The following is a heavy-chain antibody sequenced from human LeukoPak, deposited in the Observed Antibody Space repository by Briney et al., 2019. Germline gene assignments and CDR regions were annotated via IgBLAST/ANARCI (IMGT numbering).Heavy chain of an antibody. D-gene: IGHD1-26*01. J-gene: IGHJ1*01. CDR1: GYTLTVLS. CDR2: FDPEDGET. V-gene: IGHV1-24*01. CDR3: ATVRSGSYYGEYFQH. Sequence: ASVKVSCKVSGYTLTVLSMHWVRQAPGKGLEWMGGFDPEDGETIYAQKFQGRVTMTEDTSTDTAYMELSSLRSEDTAVYYCATVRSGSYYGEYFQHWGQGTLVTVSS.